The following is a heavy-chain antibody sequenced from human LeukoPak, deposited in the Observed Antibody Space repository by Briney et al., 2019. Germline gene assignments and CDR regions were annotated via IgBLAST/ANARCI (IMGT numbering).Heavy chain of an antibody. Sequence: SETLSLTCAVYGGSFSGYYWSWIRQPPGKGLEWIGEINHSGSTNYNPSLKSRVTMSVDTSKNQFSLKLNSVTAADTAVYYCARVRGRGYNWFDPWGQGTLVTVSS. D-gene: IGHD3-10*01. CDR2: INHSGST. V-gene: IGHV4-34*01. CDR1: GGSFSGYY. CDR3: ARVRGRGYNWFDP. J-gene: IGHJ5*02.